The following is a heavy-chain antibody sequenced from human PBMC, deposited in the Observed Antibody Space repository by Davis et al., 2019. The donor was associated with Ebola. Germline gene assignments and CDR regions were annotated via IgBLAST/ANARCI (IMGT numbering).Heavy chain of an antibody. D-gene: IGHD4-23*01. V-gene: IGHV1-46*01. CDR3: ARDVYGGPAPYGMDV. Sequence: ASVKVSCKASGYTFTSYYMHWVRQAPGQGLEWMGIINPSGGSTSYAQKFQGRVTMTRDTSPSTVYMELSSLRSEDTAVYYCARDVYGGPAPYGMDVWGQGTTVTVSS. CDR1: GYTFTSYY. CDR2: INPSGGST. J-gene: IGHJ6*01.